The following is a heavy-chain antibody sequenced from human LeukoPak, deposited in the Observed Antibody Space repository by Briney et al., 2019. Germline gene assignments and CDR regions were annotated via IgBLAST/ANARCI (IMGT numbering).Heavy chain of an antibody. D-gene: IGHD6-19*01. Sequence: SETLSPTCTVSGGSMIGYYWSWIRQPAGKGLEWIGRIYTSGSTNYNPSLKSRVSISVDKSKNQFSLRLSSVTAADTAVYYCARGGSSGPDYWGQGTLVTVSS. CDR2: IYTSGST. V-gene: IGHV4-4*07. J-gene: IGHJ4*02. CDR1: GGSMIGYY. CDR3: ARGGSSGPDY.